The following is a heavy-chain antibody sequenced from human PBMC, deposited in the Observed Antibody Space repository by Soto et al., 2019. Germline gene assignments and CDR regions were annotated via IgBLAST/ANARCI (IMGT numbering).Heavy chain of an antibody. CDR3: ARGGRMARGYSYSAIGY. D-gene: IGHD5-18*01. J-gene: IGHJ4*02. V-gene: IGHV4-34*01. CDR1: GGSFSGYY. CDR2: INHSGST. Sequence: PSETLSLTCAVYGGSFSGYYWSWIRQPPGKGLEWIGEINHSGSTNYNPSLKSRVTISVDTSKNQFSLKLSSVTAADTAVYYCARGGRMARGYSYSAIGYWGQGTLVTVSS.